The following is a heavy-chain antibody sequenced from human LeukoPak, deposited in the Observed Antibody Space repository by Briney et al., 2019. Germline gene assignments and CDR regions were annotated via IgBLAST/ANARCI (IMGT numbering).Heavy chain of an antibody. Sequence: PSETLSLTCTVSGGSISSGSYYWSWIRQPAGKGLEWIGRIYTSGSTNYNPSLKSRVTISVDTSKNQFSLKLSSVTAADTAVYYCARETIPEGLDYWGQGTLVTVSP. J-gene: IGHJ4*02. CDR1: GGSISSGSYY. D-gene: IGHD3-3*01. V-gene: IGHV4-61*02. CDR2: IYTSGST. CDR3: ARETIPEGLDY.